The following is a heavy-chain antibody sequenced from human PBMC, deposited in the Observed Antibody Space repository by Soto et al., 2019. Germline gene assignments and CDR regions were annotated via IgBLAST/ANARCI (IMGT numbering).Heavy chain of an antibody. J-gene: IGHJ5*02. V-gene: IGHV4-31*02. D-gene: IGHD6-25*01. Sequence: WTWIRQHPGKGLEWFGNIYNRGTTYYNPSLEGRVSISLDTSKNQFSLKVTSVTAADSAVYYCARGRGYIYQNFFDLWGQGIRVTVSS. CDR2: IYNRGTT. CDR3: ARGRGYIYQNFFDL.